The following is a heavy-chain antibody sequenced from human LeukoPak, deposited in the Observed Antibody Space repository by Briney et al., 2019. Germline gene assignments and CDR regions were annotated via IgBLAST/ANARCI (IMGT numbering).Heavy chain of an antibody. CDR1: GGSISSSSYY. V-gene: IGHV4-39*07. CDR3: ASFSGYWYSSSSDAFDI. J-gene: IGHJ3*02. Sequence: PSETLSLTCTVSGGSISSSSYYWGWIRQPPGKGLEWIGSIYYSGSTYYNPSLKSRVTISVDTSKNQFSLKLSSVTAADTAVYYCASFSGYWYSSSSDAFDIWGQGTMVTVSS. CDR2: IYYSGST. D-gene: IGHD6-6*01.